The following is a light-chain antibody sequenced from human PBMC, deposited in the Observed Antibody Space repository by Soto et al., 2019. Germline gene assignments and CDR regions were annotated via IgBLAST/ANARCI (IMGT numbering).Light chain of an antibody. CDR1: QYISNY. CDR3: HQYGTAPLT. CDR2: GAS. V-gene: IGKV3-20*01. J-gene: IGKJ3*01. Sequence: EVVMTQSPATLAVSPGEIATLSCGASQYISNYLAWYQQKRGQAPRLLIYGASSRATGIPDRFSGSGSGTDFTLTISRLEPEDFSVYYCHQYGTAPLTFGPGTKVDIK.